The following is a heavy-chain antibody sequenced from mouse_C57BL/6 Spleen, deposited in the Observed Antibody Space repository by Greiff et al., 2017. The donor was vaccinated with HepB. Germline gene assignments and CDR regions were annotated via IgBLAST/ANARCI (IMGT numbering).Heavy chain of an antibody. CDR3: ARSNWDDYYAMDY. V-gene: IGHV1-80*01. CDR2: IYPGDGDT. CDR1: GYAFSSYW. J-gene: IGHJ4*01. Sequence: QVQLKQSGAELVKPGASVKISCKASGYAFSSYWMNWVKQRPGKGLEWIGQIYPGDGDTNYNGKFKGKATLTADKSSSTAYMQLSSLNSEDSAVYFCARSNWDDYYAMDYWGQGTSVTVSS. D-gene: IGHD4-1*01.